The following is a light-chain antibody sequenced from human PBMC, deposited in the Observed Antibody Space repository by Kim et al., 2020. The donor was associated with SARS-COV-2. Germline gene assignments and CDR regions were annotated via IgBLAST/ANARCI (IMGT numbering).Light chain of an antibody. Sequence: SPGERATPSCRTSQGVGNDYLAWYQQKPGQAPRLLIYATSRRATGIPDRFSGSGSGTDFTLTISRLEPEDFAVFYCQQYETSPWTFGQGTKVDIK. J-gene: IGKJ1*01. CDR3: QQYETSPWT. CDR1: QGVGNDY. V-gene: IGKV3-20*01. CDR2: ATS.